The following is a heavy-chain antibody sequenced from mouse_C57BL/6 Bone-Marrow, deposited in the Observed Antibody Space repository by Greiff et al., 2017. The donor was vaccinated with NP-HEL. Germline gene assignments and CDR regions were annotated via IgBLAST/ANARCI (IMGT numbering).Heavy chain of an antibody. CDR2: IWTGGGT. Sequence: QVQLKQSGPGLVAPSQSLSITCTVSGFSLTSYAISWVRQPPGKGLEWLGVIWTGGGTNYNSALKSRLSISKDNSKSQVFLKMNSLQTDDTARYYCARNLIYDGSYEYYFDYWGQGTTLTVSS. V-gene: IGHV2-9-1*01. J-gene: IGHJ2*01. D-gene: IGHD2-3*01. CDR1: GFSLTSYA. CDR3: ARNLIYDGSYEYYFDY.